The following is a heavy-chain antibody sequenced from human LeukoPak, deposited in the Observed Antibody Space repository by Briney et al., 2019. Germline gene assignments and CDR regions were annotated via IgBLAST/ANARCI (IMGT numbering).Heavy chain of an antibody. J-gene: IGHJ4*02. CDR1: GGTFSRYA. CDR2: IIPILGIA. CDR3: ARVYGSSPFDY. D-gene: IGHD6-6*01. V-gene: IGHV1-69*04. Sequence: GASVTVSCKASGGTFSRYAISWVRQAPGQGLEWMGRIIPILGIANYPQKFQGRVTITADKSASTAYMELSSLRSEDTAMYYCARVYGSSPFDYWGQGTLVTVSS.